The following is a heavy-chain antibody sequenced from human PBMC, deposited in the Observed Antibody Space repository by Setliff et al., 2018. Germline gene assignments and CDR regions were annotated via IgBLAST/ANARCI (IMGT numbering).Heavy chain of an antibody. V-gene: IGHV3-30*02. CDR3: RLWFGELLRDY. Sequence: GGSLRLSCAASGFTFSSFAMSWVRQAPGKGLEWVAFIRFDGSYKYYEDSVKGRFTISGDKSKNTLYLQMNNVRADDTAVYYCRLWFGELLRDYWGQGTLVTVSS. J-gene: IGHJ4*02. CDR1: GFTFSSFA. CDR2: IRFDGSYK. D-gene: IGHD3-10*01.